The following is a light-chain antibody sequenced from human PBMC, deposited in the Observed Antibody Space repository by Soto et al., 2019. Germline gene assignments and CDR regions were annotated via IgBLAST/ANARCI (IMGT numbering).Light chain of an antibody. CDR3: QQSYSTPIT. J-gene: IGKJ5*01. Sequence: DIQMTQSPSSLSASVGDRVTITCRASQSISSYVNWYQQKPGKAPKLLIYAASSLQSGVPSRFSGRGSGTDFTLSISSLQPEDFATYYCQQSYSTPITFGQGTRLEIK. CDR1: QSISSY. CDR2: AAS. V-gene: IGKV1-39*01.